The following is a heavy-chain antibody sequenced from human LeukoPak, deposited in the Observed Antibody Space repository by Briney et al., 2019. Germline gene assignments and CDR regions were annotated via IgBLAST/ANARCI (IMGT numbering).Heavy chain of an antibody. Sequence: GGSLRLSCAASGFTFDDYGMSWVRQAPGKGLEWVANINEDGSQIYYVGSVKGRFTVSRDNARDSLYLQMTSLRVEDTAIYYCARDATRGGDFDYWGQGTLVTVSS. CDR2: INEDGSQI. V-gene: IGHV3-7*01. D-gene: IGHD3-16*01. CDR1: GFTFDDYG. CDR3: ARDATRGGDFDY. J-gene: IGHJ4*02.